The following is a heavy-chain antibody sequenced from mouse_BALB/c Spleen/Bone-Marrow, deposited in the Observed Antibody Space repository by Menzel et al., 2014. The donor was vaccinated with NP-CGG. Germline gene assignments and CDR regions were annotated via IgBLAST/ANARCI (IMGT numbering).Heavy chain of an antibody. CDR3: ARGGGAYYGNYWFAY. CDR2: ISSGGSYT. D-gene: IGHD2-10*01. J-gene: IGHJ3*01. Sequence: EVKLMESGGDLVRPGGSLKLSCAASGFTFSSYGMSWVRRTPDKRLEWVATISSGGSYTYYPDSVKGRFTISRDNAKNTLYLQMSSLKSEDTAMYYCARGGGAYYGNYWFAYWGQGTLVTVSA. V-gene: IGHV5-6*01. CDR1: GFTFSSYG.